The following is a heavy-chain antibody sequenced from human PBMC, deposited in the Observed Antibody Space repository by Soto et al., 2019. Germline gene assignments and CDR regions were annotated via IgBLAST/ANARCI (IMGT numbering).Heavy chain of an antibody. D-gene: IGHD3-16*01. Sequence: QVQLQESGPGLVKPSQTLSLTCTVSGGSISSGGYYWSWIRQHPGKGLEWIGYIYYSGSTYYNPSPKSLFTISVDPSKNQFPLKLSSVTAADTAVYYCASREGASWFDPWGQGTLVTVSS. CDR3: ASREGASWFDP. CDR1: GGSISSGGYY. CDR2: IYYSGST. V-gene: IGHV4-31*01. J-gene: IGHJ5*02.